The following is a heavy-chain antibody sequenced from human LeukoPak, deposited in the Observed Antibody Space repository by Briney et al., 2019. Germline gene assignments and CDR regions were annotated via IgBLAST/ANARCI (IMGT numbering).Heavy chain of an antibody. CDR1: GGSISSSSYY. D-gene: IGHD3-3*01. CDR2: IYYSGST. J-gene: IGHJ6*03. V-gene: IGHV4-39*07. CDR3: ARGPLDYDFWGGNYYYYMDV. Sequence: PSETLSLTCTVSGGSISSSSYYWGWIRQPPGKGLEWIGSIYYSGSTYYNPSLKSRVTISVDTSKNQFSLKLRSVTAADTAVYYCARGPLDYDFWGGNYYYYMDVWGKGTTVTVSS.